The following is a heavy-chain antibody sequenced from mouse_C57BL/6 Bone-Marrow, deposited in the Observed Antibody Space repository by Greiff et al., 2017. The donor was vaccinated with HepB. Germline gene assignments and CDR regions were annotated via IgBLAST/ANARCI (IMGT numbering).Heavy chain of an antibody. J-gene: IGHJ3*01. V-gene: IGHV2-2*01. CDR2: IWSGGST. CDR3: AYQKKNLSWFAY. CDR1: GFSLTSSG. Sequence: QVQLKQSGPGLVQPSQSLSITCTVSGFSLTSSGVHWVRQSPGKGLEWLGVIWSGGSTDYNAAFISRLSISKDNPKSQVFFKMNSLQADDTAIDYCAYQKKNLSWFAYWGQGTLVTVSA.